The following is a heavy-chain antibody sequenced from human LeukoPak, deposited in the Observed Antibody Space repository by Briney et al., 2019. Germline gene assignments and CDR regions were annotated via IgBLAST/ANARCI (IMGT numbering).Heavy chain of an antibody. CDR1: GFTFDDYA. V-gene: IGHV3-43D*03. D-gene: IGHD1-7*01. CDR3: AKPRGELPHNDAFDI. Sequence: GGSLRLSCAASGFTFDDYAMHWVRQAPGKGLEWVSLISWDGGSTYYADSVKGRFTISRDNSKNSLYLQMNSLRAEDTALYYCAKPRGELPHNDAFDIWGQGTMVTVSS. J-gene: IGHJ3*02. CDR2: ISWDGGST.